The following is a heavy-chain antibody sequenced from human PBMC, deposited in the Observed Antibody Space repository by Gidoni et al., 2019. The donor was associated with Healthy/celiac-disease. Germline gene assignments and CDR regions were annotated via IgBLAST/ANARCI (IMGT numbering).Heavy chain of an antibody. V-gene: IGHV3-7*03. D-gene: IGHD3-16*02. CDR2: IKQDGSEK. CDR1: GFTFSSYW. Sequence: EVQLVESGGGLVQPGGSLRLSCAASGFTFSSYWMSWVRQAPGKGLEWVANIKQDGSEKYYVDSVKGRFTISRDNAKNSLYLQMNSLRAEDTAVYYCARVEDDYVWGSYRCFDYWGQGTLVTVSS. J-gene: IGHJ4*02. CDR3: ARVEDDYVWGSYRCFDY.